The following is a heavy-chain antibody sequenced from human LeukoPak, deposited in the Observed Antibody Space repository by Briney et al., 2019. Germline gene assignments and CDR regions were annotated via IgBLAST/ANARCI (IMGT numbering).Heavy chain of an antibody. D-gene: IGHD6-6*01. Sequence: GGSLRLSCAASGFTFSAYWMTWVRQTPGEGLEPVANIKQDGSENNYVDSVKGRFTISRDNAKNSLYLQLNNLRGEDTAVYYCARYSSSSGWLDPGGQETLVTVSS. CDR2: IKQDGSEN. V-gene: IGHV3-7*01. CDR3: ARYSSSSGWLDP. CDR1: GFTFSAYW. J-gene: IGHJ5*02.